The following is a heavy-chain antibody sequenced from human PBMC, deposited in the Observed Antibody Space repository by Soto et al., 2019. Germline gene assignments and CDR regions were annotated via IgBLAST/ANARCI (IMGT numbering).Heavy chain of an antibody. D-gene: IGHD5-12*01. Sequence: SVKVSCKASGGTFSSYTISWVRQAPGQGLEWMGRIIPILGIANYAQKFQGRVTITADKSTSTAYMELSSLRSEDTAVYYCARGGYSGYDVWVWFDPWGQGTLVTVSS. CDR1: GGTFSSYT. CDR2: IIPILGIA. V-gene: IGHV1-69*02. CDR3: ARGGYSGYDVWVWFDP. J-gene: IGHJ5*02.